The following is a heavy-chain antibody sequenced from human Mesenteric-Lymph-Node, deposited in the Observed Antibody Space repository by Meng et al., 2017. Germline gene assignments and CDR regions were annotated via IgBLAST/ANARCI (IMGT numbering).Heavy chain of an antibody. J-gene: IGHJ5*02. CDR3: ARRVDNSGNPWGWFDP. D-gene: IGHD3-10*01. CDR1: GVSMSSGGCC. V-gene: IGHV4-31*01. Sequence: QLQLEELGVSPVEPVPPLSTTCLSSGVSMSSGGCCWSWIRSHPEQGLEWIGYIDYSGSTYYTPSLKSLVTISVDTSKNQFSLKLSSVTAADTAVYYCARRVDNSGNPWGWFDPWGQGTLVTVSS. CDR2: IDYSGST.